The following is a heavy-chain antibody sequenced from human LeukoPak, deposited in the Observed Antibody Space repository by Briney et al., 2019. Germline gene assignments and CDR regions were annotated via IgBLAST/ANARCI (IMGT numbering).Heavy chain of an antibody. CDR1: GGSISSGDYY. CDR2: IYYSGST. J-gene: IGHJ6*02. D-gene: IGHD5-12*01. V-gene: IGHV4-30-4*01. CDR3: ARDRGGYDRFLMYGMDV. Sequence: SETLSLTCTVSGGSISSGDYYWSWIRQPPGKGLEWIGYIYYSGSTYYNPSLKSRVTISVDTSKNQFSLKLSSVTAADTAMYYCARDRGGYDRFLMYGMDVWGQGTTVTVSS.